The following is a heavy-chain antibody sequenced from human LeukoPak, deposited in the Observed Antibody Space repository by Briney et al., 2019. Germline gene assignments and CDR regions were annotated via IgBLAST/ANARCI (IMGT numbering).Heavy chain of an antibody. J-gene: IGHJ2*01. Sequence: SGGSLRLSCAASGFTFSDHYMDWVRQAPGKGLEWVGRTRNKANTYTTDYAASVKGRFTISRDESKNSLYLQMNSLKTEDTAVYYCTRVSSGSHDWYFDLWGRGTLVTVSS. CDR1: GFTFSDHY. CDR3: TRVSSGSHDWYFDL. V-gene: IGHV3-72*01. CDR2: TRNKANTYTT. D-gene: IGHD3-3*01.